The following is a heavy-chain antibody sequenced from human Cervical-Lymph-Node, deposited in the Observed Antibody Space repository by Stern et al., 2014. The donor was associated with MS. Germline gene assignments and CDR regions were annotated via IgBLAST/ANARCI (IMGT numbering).Heavy chain of an antibody. D-gene: IGHD3-9*01. CDR2: VNYAGTT. Sequence: VHLVESGPGLVKPSETLSLKCSVSGGSVISSGQYWVWVRQPPGKGLEWIGHVNYAGTTSYNPSLKSRVSISVDTSTSEFTLRLNSVTAADTAMYYCACQNLDCLFNWGQGSLVTVSS. CDR3: ACQNLDCLFN. CDR1: GGSVISSGQY. V-gene: IGHV4-39*07. J-gene: IGHJ4*02.